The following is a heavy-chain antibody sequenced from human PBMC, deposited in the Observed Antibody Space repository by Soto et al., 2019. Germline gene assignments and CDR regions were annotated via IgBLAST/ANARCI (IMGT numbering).Heavy chain of an antibody. CDR1: GGSISSGGYY. J-gene: IGHJ4*02. V-gene: IGHV4-31*03. D-gene: IGHD2-2*02. CDR3: ARDKLPPKYTTTGLDY. Sequence: PSETLSLTCTVSGGSISSGGYYWSWIRQHPGKGLEWIGYIYYSGSTYYNPSLKSRVTISVDTSKNQFSLKLSSVTAADTAVYYCARDKLPPKYTTTGLDYWGQGTLVTVSS. CDR2: IYYSGST.